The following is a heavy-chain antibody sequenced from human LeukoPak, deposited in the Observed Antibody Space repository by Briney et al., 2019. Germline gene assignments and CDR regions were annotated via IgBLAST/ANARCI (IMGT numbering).Heavy chain of an antibody. J-gene: IGHJ6*02. CDR2: ISAYNGNT. V-gene: IGHV1-18*01. Sequence: GASVKVSCKASGYTFTSYGISWVRPAPGQGLEWMGWISAYNGNTNYAQKFQGRVTMTRNTSISTAYMELSSLRSEDTAVYYCATLPVAPRSHYYYYGMDVWGQGTTVTVSS. CDR3: ATLPVAPRSHYYYYGMDV. D-gene: IGHD1-26*01. CDR1: GYTFTSYG.